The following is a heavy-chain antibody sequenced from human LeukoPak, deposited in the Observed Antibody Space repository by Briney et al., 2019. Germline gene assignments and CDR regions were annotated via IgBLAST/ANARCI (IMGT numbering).Heavy chain of an antibody. Sequence: GGSLRLSCAASGFTVSSNYMSWVRQAPGKGLEWVSVIYSGGSTYYADSVKGRFTISRDNSKNTLYLQMNSLRAEDTAVYYCAKDSYSGSYQRGEFDYWGQGTLVTVSS. J-gene: IGHJ4*02. V-gene: IGHV3-66*01. CDR1: GFTVSSNY. CDR2: IYSGGST. CDR3: AKDSYSGSYQRGEFDY. D-gene: IGHD1-26*01.